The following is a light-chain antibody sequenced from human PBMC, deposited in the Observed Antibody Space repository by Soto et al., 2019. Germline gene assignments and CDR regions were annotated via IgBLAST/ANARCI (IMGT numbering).Light chain of an antibody. CDR2: EVT. J-gene: IGLJ1*01. V-gene: IGLV2-14*01. CDR3: SSYTHTSTPSCV. CDR1: SNDVGGYNY. Sequence: QSVLTQPASVSGSPGQSITISCTGTSNDVGGYNYVSWYQQHPGKAPKLMIYEVTDRPWGVSNRFSGSKSGNTASLTISGLKAEDEADYYCSSYTHTSTPSCVFGTGTKV.